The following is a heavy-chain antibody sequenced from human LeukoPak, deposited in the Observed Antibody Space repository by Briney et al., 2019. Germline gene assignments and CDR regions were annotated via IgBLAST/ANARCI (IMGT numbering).Heavy chain of an antibody. Sequence: GGSLRLSCAASGFTFSSYWMSWVRQAPGKGLEWVANIKQDGSEKYYVDSVKGRFTISGDNAKNSLYLQMNSLRAEDTAVYYCAREAARVVAAHFDYWGQGTLVTVSS. CDR2: IKQDGSEK. V-gene: IGHV3-7*03. CDR3: AREAARVVAAHFDY. CDR1: GFTFSSYW. J-gene: IGHJ4*02. D-gene: IGHD2-15*01.